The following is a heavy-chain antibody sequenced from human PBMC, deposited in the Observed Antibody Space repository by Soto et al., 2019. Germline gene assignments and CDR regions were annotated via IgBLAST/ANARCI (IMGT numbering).Heavy chain of an antibody. J-gene: IGHJ4*02. CDR3: ARLRIAVAGRLFDY. Sequence: GASVKVSCKASGYTFTSYAMHWVRQAPGQRLEWMGWINAGNGNTKYSQKFQGRVTITRDTSASTAYMELSSLRSEDTAVYYCARLRIAVAGRLFDYWGRGTLVTVSS. D-gene: IGHD6-19*01. CDR2: INAGNGNT. CDR1: GYTFTSYA. V-gene: IGHV1-3*01.